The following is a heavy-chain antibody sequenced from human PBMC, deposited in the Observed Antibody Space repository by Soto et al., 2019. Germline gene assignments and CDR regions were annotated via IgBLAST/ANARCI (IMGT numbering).Heavy chain of an antibody. V-gene: IGHV3-33*01. Sequence: QVQLVESGGGVVQPGRSLRLSCAASGFTFSSYGMHWVRQAPGKGLEWVAVIWYDGSNKYYADSVKGRFTISRDNSKTTLNLQMNSRRAEDTAVYYCARCGPHFGAARQNWFDPWGQGTLVTVSS. CDR3: ARCGPHFGAARQNWFDP. CDR2: IWYDGSNK. CDR1: GFTFSSYG. D-gene: IGHD6-6*01. J-gene: IGHJ5*02.